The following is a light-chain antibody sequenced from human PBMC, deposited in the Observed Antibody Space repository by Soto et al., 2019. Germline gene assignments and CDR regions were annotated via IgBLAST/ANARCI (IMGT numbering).Light chain of an antibody. Sequence: QSALTQPAYVSGSPGQSITISCTGTSSDVGGYNYVSWYQQHPGKAPKLMIYEVSDRPSGVSNRFSGSKSGNTASLTISGLQAEDEGDYYCSSYTSSSTLVFGTGTKLTVL. V-gene: IGLV2-14*01. CDR3: SSYTSSSTLV. J-gene: IGLJ1*01. CDR2: EVS. CDR1: SSDVGGYNY.